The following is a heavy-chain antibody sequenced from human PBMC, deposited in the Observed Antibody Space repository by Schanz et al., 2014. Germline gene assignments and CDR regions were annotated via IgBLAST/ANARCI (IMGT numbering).Heavy chain of an antibody. Sequence: QVQLVDSGGGLVKPGGSLRLSCTASGFPFSDYFMAWIRQPPGRGLEWVSYIGNGGVTIYYADSVKGRFTISRDNSKNTVHLQMNNLRAEDTAVYYCVRVSFADPRLYRGMDRDIDYWGQGTLVTVSS. J-gene: IGHJ4*02. V-gene: IGHV3-11*04. CDR3: VRVSFADPRLYRGMDRDIDY. CDR1: GFPFSDYF. CDR2: IGNGGVTI. D-gene: IGHD5-18*01.